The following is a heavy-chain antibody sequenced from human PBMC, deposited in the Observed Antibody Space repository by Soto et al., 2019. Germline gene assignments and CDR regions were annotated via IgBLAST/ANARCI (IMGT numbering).Heavy chain of an antibody. CDR3: ARHSGYYDSSGPYAYYYYYYGMDV. D-gene: IGHD3-22*01. CDR2: IYYSGST. CDR1: GGSISSSSYY. Sequence: PSETLSLTCTVSGGSISSSSYYWGWIRQPPGKGLEWIGSIYYSGSTYYNPSLKSRVTISVDTSKNQFSLKLSSVTAADTAVYYCARHSGYYDSSGPYAYYYYYYGMDVWGQGTTVTVS. J-gene: IGHJ6*02. V-gene: IGHV4-39*01.